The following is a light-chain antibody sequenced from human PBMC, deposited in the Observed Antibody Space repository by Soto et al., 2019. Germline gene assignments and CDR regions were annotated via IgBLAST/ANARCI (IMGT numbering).Light chain of an antibody. V-gene: IGKV3-20*01. CDR3: QQYGRSPFT. Sequence: VITQSTSTLSLSPGETATLSCRVSQSVSSYFVAWFHQKPGEAPRLLNDGASIRATGVPDRFSASGSGTDFTLTISRLEPEDVAVYYCQQYGRSPFTFGPGTKVDIK. CDR2: GAS. CDR1: QSVSSYF. J-gene: IGKJ3*01.